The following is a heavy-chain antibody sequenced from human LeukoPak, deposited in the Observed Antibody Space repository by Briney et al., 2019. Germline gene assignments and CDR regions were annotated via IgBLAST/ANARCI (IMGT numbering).Heavy chain of an antibody. J-gene: IGHJ4*02. CDR1: GFTFSSYG. CDR3: ARVKWFGELNFDY. V-gene: IGHV3-33*01. CDR2: IWYDGSNK. Sequence: GGSLRPSCAASGFTFSSYGMHWVRQAPGKGLEWVAVIWYDGSNKYYADSVKGRFTISRDNSKNTLYLQMNSLRAEDTAVYYCARVKWFGELNFDYWGQGTLVTVSS. D-gene: IGHD3-10*01.